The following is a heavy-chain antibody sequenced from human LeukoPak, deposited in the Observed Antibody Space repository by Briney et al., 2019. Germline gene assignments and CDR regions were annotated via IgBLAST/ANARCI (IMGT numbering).Heavy chain of an antibody. D-gene: IGHD6-13*01. Sequence: ASVKVSCKASGYTFTSFAMNWVRQAPGQGLEWMGWINTNTGNPTYAQGFTGRSVFSLDTSVSTAYLQISSLKAEDTAVYYCARGRVQQLPRGYFDYWGQGILVTVSS. CDR1: GYTFTSFA. V-gene: IGHV7-4-1*02. J-gene: IGHJ4*02. CDR2: INTNTGNP. CDR3: ARGRVQQLPRGYFDY.